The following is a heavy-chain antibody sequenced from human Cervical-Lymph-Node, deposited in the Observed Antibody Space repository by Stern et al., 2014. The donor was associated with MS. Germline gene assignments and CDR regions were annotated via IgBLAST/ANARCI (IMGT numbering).Heavy chain of an antibody. D-gene: IGHD5-24*01. CDR2: IWYDGSNE. Sequence: VQLVESGGSVVQPGRSLRLSCAASGFTFSRHGMHWVRQAPGKGLEWVAAIWYDGSNEDYVESVKGRFTISRDNSKNTLYLQMNSLRAEDTAVYYCARIGLSADGYFVDVWGQGTTVTVSS. V-gene: IGHV3-33*01. CDR3: ARIGLSADGYFVDV. J-gene: IGHJ6*02. CDR1: GFTFSRHG.